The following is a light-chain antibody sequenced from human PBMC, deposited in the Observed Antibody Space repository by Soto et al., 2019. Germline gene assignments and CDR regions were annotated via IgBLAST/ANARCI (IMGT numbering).Light chain of an antibody. J-gene: IGKJ4*01. Sequence: EIALMQSPGTLSLSPGERATLSCRASQSVSSSYLVWYQQKPGQAPRLLIYGASSRATGIPDRFSGSGSGTDFTLTISRLEPEDFAVYYCQQYGSSPLTFGGGTKVEIK. CDR3: QQYGSSPLT. CDR1: QSVSSSY. CDR2: GAS. V-gene: IGKV3-20*01.